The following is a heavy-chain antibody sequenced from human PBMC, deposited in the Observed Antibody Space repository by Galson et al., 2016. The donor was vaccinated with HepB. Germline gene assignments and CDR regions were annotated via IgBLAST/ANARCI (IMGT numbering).Heavy chain of an antibody. CDR3: VRDWAKNYDRRGYLTVKDY. V-gene: IGHV3-21*01. CDR1: GVTFSGYR. J-gene: IGHJ4*02. CDR2: ISGDGSYR. Sequence: SLRLSCAASGVTFSGYRMDWVRQAPRKGLEWVSSISGDGSYRYYAESVKGRFTISRDNAKNLLHLQMNSLRAEDTAVYYCVRDWAKNYDRRGYLTVKDYWGQGTLVTVSS. D-gene: IGHD3-22*01.